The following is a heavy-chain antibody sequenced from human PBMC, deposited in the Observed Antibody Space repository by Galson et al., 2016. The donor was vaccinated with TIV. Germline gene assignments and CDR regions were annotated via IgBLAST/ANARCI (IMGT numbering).Heavy chain of an antibody. J-gene: IGHJ4*02. Sequence: SVKVSCKASGGTFSNFVISWIRQAPDKALSGWEGSSLCLEQQTITSDESTSTAYMELRGLRSDDTAVYYCARGSLPYDFRGDYPPLYFAYWGQGTLVTVSS. CDR1: GGTFSNFV. CDR2: SSLCLEQ. D-gene: IGHD3-3*01. CDR3: ARGSLPYDFRGDYPPLYFAY. V-gene: IGHV1-69*13.